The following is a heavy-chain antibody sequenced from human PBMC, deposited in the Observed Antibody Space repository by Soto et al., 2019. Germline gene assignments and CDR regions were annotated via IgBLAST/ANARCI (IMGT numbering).Heavy chain of an antibody. CDR1: GGSISSYY. CDR2: IYYSGST. Sequence: SETLSLTCTVSGGSISSYYWSWIRQPPGKGLEWIGYIYYSGSTNYNPSLKSRVTISVDTSKNQFSLKLSSVTAAGTAVYYCASYGRFGGSWFDPWGQGTLVTVSS. V-gene: IGHV4-59*01. CDR3: ASYGRFGGSWFDP. D-gene: IGHD3-10*01. J-gene: IGHJ5*02.